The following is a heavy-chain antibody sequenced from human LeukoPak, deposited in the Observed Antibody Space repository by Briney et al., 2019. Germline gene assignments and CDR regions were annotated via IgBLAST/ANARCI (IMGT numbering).Heavy chain of an antibody. CDR1: GGSMYNYY. CDR2: IYYTGST. V-gene: IGHV4-59*01. CDR3: ARWAIGPQGFDI. D-gene: IGHD2-21*01. Sequence: PSETLSLTCTVSGGSMYNYYWGWIRQPPGKGLEWIGYIYYTGSTNYNSSLKSRVTIAVDTSNNQFSLKLYSVTAADTALYFCARWAIGPQGFDIRGQGTMVTVSS. J-gene: IGHJ3*02.